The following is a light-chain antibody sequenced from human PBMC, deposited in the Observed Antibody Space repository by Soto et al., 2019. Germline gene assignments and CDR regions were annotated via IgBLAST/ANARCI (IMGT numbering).Light chain of an antibody. Sequence: QSVLTQPPSASGTPGQRVTPSCSGSSSNTGSNTGNWYQQLPGTAPKLLIYSNNQRPSGVPDRFSGSKSGTSASLAISGLQSEDEADYYCAAWDDSLNGLVFGGGTKLTVL. CDR2: SNN. CDR1: SSNTGSNT. J-gene: IGLJ2*01. CDR3: AAWDDSLNGLV. V-gene: IGLV1-44*01.